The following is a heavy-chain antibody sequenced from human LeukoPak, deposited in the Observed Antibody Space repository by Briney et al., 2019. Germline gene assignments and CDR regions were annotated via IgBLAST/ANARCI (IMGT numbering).Heavy chain of an antibody. Sequence: SETLSLTCTVSGYSISSGYYWGWIRQPPGKGLEWIGSIYHSGSTYYAPSLKSRVTISVDRSKNQFSLKLGSVTAADTAVYYCARVQDTPMGSYFDSWGQGTLVTVSS. V-gene: IGHV4-38-2*02. CDR3: ARVQDTPMGSYFDS. D-gene: IGHD5-18*01. CDR1: GYSISSGYY. J-gene: IGHJ4*02. CDR2: IYHSGST.